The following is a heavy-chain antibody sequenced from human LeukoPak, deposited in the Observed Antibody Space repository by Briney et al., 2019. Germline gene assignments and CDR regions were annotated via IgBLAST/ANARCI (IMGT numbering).Heavy chain of an antibody. CDR1: GGSISSYY. Sequence: PSETLSLTCTVSGGSISSYYWSWIRQPAGKGLEWIGRIYTSGSTNYNPSLKSRVTMSVDTSKNQFSLKLSSVTAADTAVYYCARDSSGWSSGYYFDYWGQGTLVTVSS. J-gene: IGHJ4*02. V-gene: IGHV4-4*07. D-gene: IGHD6-19*01. CDR2: IYTSGST. CDR3: ARDSSGWSSGYYFDY.